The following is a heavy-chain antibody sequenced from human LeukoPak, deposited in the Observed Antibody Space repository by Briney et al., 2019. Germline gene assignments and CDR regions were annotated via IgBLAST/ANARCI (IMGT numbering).Heavy chain of an antibody. CDR2: INPNSGGT. J-gene: IGHJ4*02. D-gene: IGHD4-17*01. V-gene: IGHV1-2*02. CDR1: GYTFTGYY. Sequence: GASVKVSCKASGYTFTGYYMHWVRQAPGQGLEWTGWINPNSGGTNYAQKFQGRVTMTRDTSISTAYMELSRLRSDDTAVYYCARPYGDYNYYDYWGQGTLVTVSS. CDR3: ARPYGDYNYYDY.